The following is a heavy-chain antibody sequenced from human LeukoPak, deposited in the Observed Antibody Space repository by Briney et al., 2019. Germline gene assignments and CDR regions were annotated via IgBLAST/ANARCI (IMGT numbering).Heavy chain of an antibody. CDR2: INPNSGGA. D-gene: IGHD4-17*01. Sequence: ASVKVSCKASGYTFTGYYMYWVRQAPGQGLEWMGWINPNSGGANYAQKFQGRVTMTRDTSISTAYMELRRLRSDDTAVYYCASPHFYGDYDVPFDYWGQGAPVTVSS. CDR3: ASPHFYGDYDVPFDY. J-gene: IGHJ4*02. V-gene: IGHV1-2*02. CDR1: GYTFTGYY.